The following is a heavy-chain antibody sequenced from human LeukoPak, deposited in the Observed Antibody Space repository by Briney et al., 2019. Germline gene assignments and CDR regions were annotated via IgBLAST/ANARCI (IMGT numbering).Heavy chain of an antibody. Sequence: GGSLRLSCAASGFTLSSHWVYWVRRAPGKGVVWVSRINGDGSSIAYADSVKGRFAISRDNTKNTLYLQMNSLRAEDTAVYYCARDLNWGASDYWGQGTLVTVSS. V-gene: IGHV3-74*01. J-gene: IGHJ4*02. CDR1: GFTLSSHW. CDR2: INGDGSSI. CDR3: ARDLNWGASDY. D-gene: IGHD7-27*01.